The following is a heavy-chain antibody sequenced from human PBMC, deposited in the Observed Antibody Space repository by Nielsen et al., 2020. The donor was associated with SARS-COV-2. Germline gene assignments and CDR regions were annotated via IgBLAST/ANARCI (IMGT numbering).Heavy chain of an antibody. D-gene: IGHD2-2*01. CDR1: GDSVRNGDLY. CDR3: ARARVVVPAANNWFDP. J-gene: IGHJ5*02. Sequence: SETLSLTCAVSGDSVRNGDLYWTWIRQAPGKALEWIGYIYYSGSTNYNPSLKSRVTIAVDTSKNQFSLKLSSVTAADTAVYYCARARVVVPAANNWFDPWGQGTLVTVSS. CDR2: IYYSGST. V-gene: IGHV4-61*08.